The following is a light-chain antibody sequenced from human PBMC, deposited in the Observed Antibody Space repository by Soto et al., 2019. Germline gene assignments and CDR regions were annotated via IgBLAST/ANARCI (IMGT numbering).Light chain of an antibody. CDR2: DAS. J-gene: IGKJ5*01. CDR1: ERISHS. V-gene: IGKV3-11*01. CDR3: QQYATSPIT. Sequence: DIVLPQSPATLSFSPGNRFTLSFMANERISHSLAWYQQKPGQAPRILIYDASFRATGIPERFSGSGSGTDFTLSISSLEPEDFAVYYCQQYATSPITFGQGTRLEIK.